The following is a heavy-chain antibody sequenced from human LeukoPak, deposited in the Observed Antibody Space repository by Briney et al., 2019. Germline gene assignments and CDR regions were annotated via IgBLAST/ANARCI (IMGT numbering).Heavy chain of an antibody. D-gene: IGHD3-3*01. V-gene: IGHV3-23*01. CDR2: ISGSGGST. Sequence: PGGSLRLSCAASGFTFSSNAMSWVRQAPGKGLEWVSAISGSGGSTYYADSVKGRFTISRDNSKNTLYLQMNSLRAEDTAVYYCAKGGDFWSGYSRGYYMDVWGKGTTVTVSS. CDR3: AKGGDFWSGYSRGYYMDV. J-gene: IGHJ6*03. CDR1: GFTFSSNA.